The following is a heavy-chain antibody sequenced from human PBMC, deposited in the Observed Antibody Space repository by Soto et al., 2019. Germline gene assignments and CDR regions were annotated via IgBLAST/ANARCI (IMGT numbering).Heavy chain of an antibody. Sequence: QVQLQQWGAGLLKPSETLSLTCAVDGGSISGHYWNWIRQPPGKGLEWIGEINHSGRTNYNPSLKSRVTISVDTSKNQFSLNLGSVTAADTAVYYCARGNIAAALVYWGQGTLVTVSS. V-gene: IGHV4-34*01. J-gene: IGHJ4*02. CDR3: ARGNIAAALVY. CDR2: INHSGRT. D-gene: IGHD6-13*01. CDR1: GGSISGHY.